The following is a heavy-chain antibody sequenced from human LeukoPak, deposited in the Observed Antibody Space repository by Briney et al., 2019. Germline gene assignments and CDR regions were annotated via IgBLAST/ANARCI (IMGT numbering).Heavy chain of an antibody. CDR1: GDSVSSNSAS. CDR3: ARGTGDSCKD. V-gene: IGHV6-1*01. D-gene: IGHD3-22*01. Sequence: LSQTLSLTCAISGDSVSSNSASWNWIRKSPSRGLEWLGRTYYRSKWRNDYAVSVKSRITISPDTSKNQFSLQLNSMTPEDTAVYYCARGTGDSCKDWGLGTLVTVSS. CDR2: TYYRSKWRN. J-gene: IGHJ4*02.